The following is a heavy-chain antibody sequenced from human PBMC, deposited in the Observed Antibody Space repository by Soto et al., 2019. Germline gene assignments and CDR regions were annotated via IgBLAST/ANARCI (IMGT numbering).Heavy chain of an antibody. V-gene: IGHV3-33*01. CDR3: ARDFAIAAAGSYGMDV. CDR1: GFTFSSYG. Sequence: GGSLRLSCAASGFTFSSYGMHWVRQAPGKGLEWVAVIWYDGSNKYYADSVKGRFTISRDNSKNTLYLQMNSLRAEDTAVYYCARDFAIAAAGSYGMDVWGQGTTVTVSS. D-gene: IGHD6-13*01. CDR2: IWYDGSNK. J-gene: IGHJ6*02.